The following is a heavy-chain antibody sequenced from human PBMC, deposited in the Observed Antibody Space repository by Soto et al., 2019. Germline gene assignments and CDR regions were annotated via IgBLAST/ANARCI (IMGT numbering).Heavy chain of an antibody. CDR2: ISSNGGST. D-gene: IGHD3-3*01. CDR3: ARNYDFWSGSFWFDP. Sequence: GESLKISCAASGFTFSSYAMHWVRQAPGKGLEYVSAISSNGGSTYYANSVKGRFTISRDNSKNTLYLQMGSLRAEDMAVYYCARNYDFWSGSFWFDPWGQGTLVTVSS. J-gene: IGHJ5*02. CDR1: GFTFSSYA. V-gene: IGHV3-64*01.